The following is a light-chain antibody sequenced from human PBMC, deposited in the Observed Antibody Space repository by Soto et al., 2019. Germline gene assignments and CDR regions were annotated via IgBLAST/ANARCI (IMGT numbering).Light chain of an antibody. V-gene: IGKV3-20*01. CDR2: GAS. J-gene: IGKJ1*01. CDR1: QSVSNN. CDR3: QQYGSSGT. Sequence: EIVLRQSPATLSVSPGETATLSCRASQSVSNNVAWYQQKPGQAPRLLIYGASNRATGIPDRFSGSGSGTDFTLTISRLEPEDFAVYYCQQYGSSGTFGQGTKVDIK.